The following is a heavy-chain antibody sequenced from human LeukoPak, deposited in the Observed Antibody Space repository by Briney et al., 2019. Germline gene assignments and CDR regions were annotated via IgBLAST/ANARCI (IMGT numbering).Heavy chain of an antibody. CDR1: GFTFSSYW. CDR3: ARDGSWYSSGWSDSDAFDI. J-gene: IGHJ3*02. D-gene: IGHD6-19*01. Sequence: GGSLRLSCAASGFTFSSYWMHWVRQAPGKGLVWVSRINSDGSSTSYADSVKSRFTISRDNAKNTLYLQMNSLRAEDTAVYYCARDGSWYSSGWSDSDAFDIWGQGTMVTVSS. V-gene: IGHV3-74*01. CDR2: INSDGSST.